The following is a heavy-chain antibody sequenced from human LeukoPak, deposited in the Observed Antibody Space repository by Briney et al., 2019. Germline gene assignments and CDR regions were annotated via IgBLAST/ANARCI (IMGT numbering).Heavy chain of an antibody. CDR1: GFTFSTYA. CDR3: AREILTGYAFDI. V-gene: IGHV3-30-3*01. CDR2: ISYDGTNK. Sequence: PGGSLRLSCAASGFTFSTYAMHWVRQAPGKGLEWVAFISYDGTNKYCADSVKGRFTISRDNSKNTLYLQMNSLRAEDTALYYCAREILTGYAFDIGAKGKRVTVFS. J-gene: IGHJ3*02. D-gene: IGHD7-27*01.